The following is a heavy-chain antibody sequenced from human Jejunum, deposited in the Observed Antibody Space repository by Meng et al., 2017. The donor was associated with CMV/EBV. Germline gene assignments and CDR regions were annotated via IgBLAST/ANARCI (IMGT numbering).Heavy chain of an antibody. D-gene: IGHD1-1*01. CDR3: AREYPSTFYFDY. Sequence: SCKASGYTLSNHGLSWERQAPGQGLEYMGIIFSNGNTKHAQKFQGRLTLTRDTTTTTVYMELSGLRSDDTAVYFCAREYPSTFYFDYWSQGTLVTVSS. CDR2: IFSNGNT. V-gene: IGHV1-18*01. CDR1: GYTLSNHG. J-gene: IGHJ4*02.